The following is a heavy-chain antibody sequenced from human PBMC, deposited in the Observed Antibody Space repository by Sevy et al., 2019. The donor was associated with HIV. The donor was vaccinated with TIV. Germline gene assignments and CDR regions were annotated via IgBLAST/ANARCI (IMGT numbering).Heavy chain of an antibody. Sequence: GGSLRLSCAVSGFTFRSYGMHWVRQAPGKGLEWVAVIFYDGSNKFYADSVKGRFTISRDNSKNTLYLQMNSLRAEDTAVYYCARVASEFGDYYYYSIDVWGQGTTVTVSS. CDR1: GFTFRSYG. J-gene: IGHJ6*02. V-gene: IGHV3-33*08. D-gene: IGHD3-10*01. CDR3: ARVASEFGDYYYYSIDV. CDR2: IFYDGSNK.